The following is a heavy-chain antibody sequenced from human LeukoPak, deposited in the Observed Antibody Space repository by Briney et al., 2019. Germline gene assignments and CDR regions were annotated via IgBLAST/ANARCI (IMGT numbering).Heavy chain of an antibody. V-gene: IGHV3-7*01. CDR2: IKQDGSER. D-gene: IGHD6-19*01. CDR3: AGLHTSGRHLTFDY. Sequence: GGSLRLSCAVSGLTFSSYWMSWVRQAPGKGLEWVANIKQDGSERFYVDSVKGRFTISRDNAKNSLYLQMNSLRAEDTAVYYCAGLHTSGRHLTFDYWGQGTLVTVSS. CDR1: GLTFSSYW. J-gene: IGHJ4*02.